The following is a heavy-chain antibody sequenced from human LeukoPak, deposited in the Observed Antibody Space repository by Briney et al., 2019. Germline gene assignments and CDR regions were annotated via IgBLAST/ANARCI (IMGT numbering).Heavy chain of an antibody. CDR2: MNPNSGNT. V-gene: IGHV1-8*01. J-gene: IGHJ4*02. Sequence: ASVKVSCKASGYTFSNYAMHWVRQATGQGLEWMGWMNPNSGNTGYAQKFQGRVTMTRNTSISTAYMELSSLRSEDTAVYYCARGTQRGGFDYWGQGTLVTVSS. CDR1: GYTFSNYA. D-gene: IGHD3-16*01. CDR3: ARGTQRGGFDY.